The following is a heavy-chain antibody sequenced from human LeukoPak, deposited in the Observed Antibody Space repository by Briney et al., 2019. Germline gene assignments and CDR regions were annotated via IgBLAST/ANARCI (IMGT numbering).Heavy chain of an antibody. CDR1: GGSFSGYY. CDR2: INHSGST. V-gene: IGHV4-34*01. J-gene: IGHJ4*02. D-gene: IGHD5-12*01. CDR3: ARGAYEGDIVATLTALFDY. Sequence: SETLSLTCAVYGGSFSGYYWSWIRQPPGKGLEWIGEINHSGSTNYNPSLKSRVTISVDTSKNQFSLKLSSVTAADTAVYYCARGAYEGDIVATLTALFDYWGQGTLVTVSS.